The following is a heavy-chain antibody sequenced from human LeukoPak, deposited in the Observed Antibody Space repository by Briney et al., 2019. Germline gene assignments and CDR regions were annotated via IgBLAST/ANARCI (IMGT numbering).Heavy chain of an antibody. D-gene: IGHD3-3*01. J-gene: IGHJ4*02. CDR3: ARAAHGYDFWSGYLD. CDR1: GGSISSYY. V-gene: IGHV4-59*01. Sequence: SETLSLTCTVSGGSISSYYWSWIRQPPGKGLEWIGYIYYSGSTNYNPSLKRRVTISVDTSKNQFSLKLSSVTAADTAVYYCARAAHGYDFWSGYLDWGQGTLVTVSS. CDR2: IYYSGST.